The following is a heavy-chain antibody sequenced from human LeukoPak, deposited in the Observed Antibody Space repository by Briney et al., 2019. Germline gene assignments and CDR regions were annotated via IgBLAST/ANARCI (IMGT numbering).Heavy chain of an antibody. J-gene: IGHJ6*03. Sequence: GASVKVSCKVSGYTLTELSMHWVRQAPGKGLEWMGGFDPEDGETIYAQKFQGRVTMTEDTSTDTAYMELSSLRSEDTAVYYCATHRLSGSSTRPREYYYYYYMDVWGKGTTVTVSS. CDR3: ATHRLSGSSTRPREYYYYYYMDV. CDR1: GYTLTELS. CDR2: FDPEDGET. V-gene: IGHV1-24*01. D-gene: IGHD1-26*01.